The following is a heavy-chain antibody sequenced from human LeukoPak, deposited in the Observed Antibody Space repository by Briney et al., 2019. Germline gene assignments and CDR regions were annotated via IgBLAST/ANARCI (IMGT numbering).Heavy chain of an antibody. D-gene: IGHD1-26*01. Sequence: PGGSLRLSCAASGFTFSSYWMHRLRQAPGKGLVWVSRINSDGSSTSYADSVKGRFTISRDNAKNTLYLQMNSLRAEDTAVYYCARDPYSGSYGNYYYYFMDVWGKGTTVTISS. CDR1: GFTFSSYW. CDR3: ARDPYSGSYGNYYYYFMDV. V-gene: IGHV3-74*01. CDR2: INSDGSST. J-gene: IGHJ6*03.